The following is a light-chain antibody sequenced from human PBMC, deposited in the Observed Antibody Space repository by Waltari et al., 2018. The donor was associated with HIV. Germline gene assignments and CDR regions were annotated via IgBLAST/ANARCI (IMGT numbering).Light chain of an antibody. CDR3: QAWDFITAV. J-gene: IGLJ2*01. CDR1: QLGSEY. V-gene: IGLV3-1*01. Sequence: SFDLTQPPSVSVSPGQTATITCSGDQLGSEYTSWYQQRPGQSPVLVSYQHAKRPSGIPERFSGSKSGKTATLTISGTQPMDEADYYCQAWDFITAVFGGGTKLTVL. CDR2: QHA.